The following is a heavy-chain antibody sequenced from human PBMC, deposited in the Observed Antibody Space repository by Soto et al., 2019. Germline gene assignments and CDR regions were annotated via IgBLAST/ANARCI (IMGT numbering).Heavy chain of an antibody. CDR2: MNPNSGNT. CDR1: GYTFTSYD. Sequence: QVPLVQSGAEVKKPGASVKVSCKASGYTFTSYDINWVRQATGQGLEWMGWMNPNSGNTGYAQKFQGRVTMTRNTSISTAYMELSSLRSEDTAVYYCARGASITIFGVANNWFDPWGQGTLVTVSS. V-gene: IGHV1-8*01. CDR3: ARGASITIFGVANNWFDP. J-gene: IGHJ5*02. D-gene: IGHD3-3*01.